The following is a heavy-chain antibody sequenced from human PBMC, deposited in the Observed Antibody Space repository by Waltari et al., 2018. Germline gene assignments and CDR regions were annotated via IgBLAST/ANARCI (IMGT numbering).Heavy chain of an antibody. V-gene: IGHV1-69*01. CDR2: IIPLFGKT. CDR1: GGSFSNYA. Sequence: QVQLLQSGAEVKKPGSSVKVCCKASGGSFSNYAISWVRQAPGQGLEWMGGIIPLFGKTNYAQKFQGRLTITADESTTIAYMDLSSLRFEDTAVYYCARGSYSSSWFNLKAFHIWGQGTMVTVSS. J-gene: IGHJ3*02. CDR3: ARGSYSSSWFNLKAFHI. D-gene: IGHD6-13*01.